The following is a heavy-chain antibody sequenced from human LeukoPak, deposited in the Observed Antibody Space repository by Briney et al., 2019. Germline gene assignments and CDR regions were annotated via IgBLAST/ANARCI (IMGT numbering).Heavy chain of an antibody. CDR2: ISYDGSNK. Sequence: SGGSLRLSCAASGFTFSSYAMHWVRQAPGKGLEWVAVISYDGSNKYYADSVKGRFTISRDNSKNTLYLQMNSLRAADTAVYYCARGGAYCSSTSCYEFDYWGQGTLVTVSS. CDR3: ARGGAYCSSTSCYEFDY. J-gene: IGHJ4*02. V-gene: IGHV3-30*04. CDR1: GFTFSSYA. D-gene: IGHD2-2*01.